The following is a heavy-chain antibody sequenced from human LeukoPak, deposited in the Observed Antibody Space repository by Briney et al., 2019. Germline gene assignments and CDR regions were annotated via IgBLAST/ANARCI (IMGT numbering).Heavy chain of an antibody. J-gene: IGHJ4*02. D-gene: IGHD2-2*01. CDR3: AGLGYCSSTSCPPDY. V-gene: IGHV4-39*01. CDR2: IYYSGST. Sequence: PSETLSLTCTVSGGSISSSSYYWGWIRQPPGKGLEWIGSIYYSGSTYYNPSLKSRVTISVDTSKNQFSLKLSSVTAADTAVYYCAGLGYCSSTSCPPDYWGQGTLVTVSS. CDR1: GGSISSSSYY.